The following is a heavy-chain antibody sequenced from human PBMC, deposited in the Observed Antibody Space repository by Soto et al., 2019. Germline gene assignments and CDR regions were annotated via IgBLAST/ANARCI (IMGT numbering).Heavy chain of an antibody. Sequence: EVQLVESGGGLVQPGRSLRLSCAASGFTFDDYAMHWVRQAPGKGLEWVSGISWNSGSIGYADSVKGRFTISRDNAKNSLYLQMNSLRAEDTALYYCAKGYSGDGGAFDIWGQGTMVTVSS. CDR2: ISWNSGSI. D-gene: IGHD6-19*01. J-gene: IGHJ3*02. CDR1: GFTFDDYA. CDR3: AKGYSGDGGAFDI. V-gene: IGHV3-9*01.